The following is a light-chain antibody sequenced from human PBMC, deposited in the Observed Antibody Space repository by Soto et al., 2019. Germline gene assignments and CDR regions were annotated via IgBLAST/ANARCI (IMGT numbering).Light chain of an antibody. CDR1: QTVGDD. J-gene: IGKJ4*01. Sequence: VMTQSPVTLSASPGEKATLSCRASQTVGDDLAWYQQKPGQAPRLLIYAVSTRATDVPARFSGDGFGTEFTLTISNLQSEDFAVYFCHQYYGSPITFGGGIKVEL. CDR2: AVS. V-gene: IGKV3-15*01. CDR3: HQYYGSPIT.